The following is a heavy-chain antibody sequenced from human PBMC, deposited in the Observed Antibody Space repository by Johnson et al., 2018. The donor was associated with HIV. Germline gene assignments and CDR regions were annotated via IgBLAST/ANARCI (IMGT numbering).Heavy chain of an antibody. CDR1: GFTFSSYG. Sequence: QVQLVESGGGVVQPGGSLRLSCAASGFTFSSYGMHWVRQAPGKGLQWVAFIRYDGSNKYYADSVKARFTISRDNSKNTLYLQMNSLRAEDTACYYWAPAQGGTVAGAYAFDIWGQGTMVTVAS. CDR3: APAQGGTVAGAYAFDI. CDR2: IRYDGSNK. D-gene: IGHD4-23*01. V-gene: IGHV3-30*02. J-gene: IGHJ3*02.